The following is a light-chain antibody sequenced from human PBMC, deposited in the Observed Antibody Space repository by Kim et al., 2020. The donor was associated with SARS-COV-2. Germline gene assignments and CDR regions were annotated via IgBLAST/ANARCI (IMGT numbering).Light chain of an antibody. CDR1: SSDVGGDTY. CDR2: EVS. J-gene: IGLJ2*01. Sequence: GQSVTIPCTGTSSDVGGDTYVSWYQQHPGKAPKLMIYEVSKRPSGVPDRFSGSKSGNTASLTVSGLQAEDESDYYCSSYAGSNNLVFGGGTQLTVL. V-gene: IGLV2-8*01. CDR3: SSYAGSNNLV.